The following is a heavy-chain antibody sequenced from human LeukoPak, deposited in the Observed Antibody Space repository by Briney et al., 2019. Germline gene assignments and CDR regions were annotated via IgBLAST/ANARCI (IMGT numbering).Heavy chain of an antibody. Sequence: GGSLRLSCAASGFTFSDYYMSWIRQAPGKGLEWVSYISSSGSTIYYADSVKGRFTISRDNAKNSLYLQMNSLRAEDTAVYYCARDSLVVAPYFDYWGQGTLVTVSS. D-gene: IGHD3-22*01. J-gene: IGHJ4*02. CDR1: GFTFSDYY. CDR3: ARDSLVVAPYFDY. V-gene: IGHV3-11*04. CDR2: ISSSGSTI.